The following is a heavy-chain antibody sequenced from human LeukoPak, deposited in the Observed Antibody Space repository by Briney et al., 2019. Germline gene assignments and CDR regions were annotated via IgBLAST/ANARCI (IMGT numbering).Heavy chain of an antibody. J-gene: IGHJ4*02. D-gene: IGHD3-3*01. Sequence: GGSLRLSCAGSGFTFSNYGLSWVRQTPGKGQEWVSAISVSGVSTYYVDSVKGRFTISRDNSKNTLVLQMNSLRPEDTAVYYCAGEAISYLQYYFDYWGQGTLVTVSS. CDR2: ISVSGVST. V-gene: IGHV3-23*01. CDR1: GFTFSNYG. CDR3: AGEAISYLQYYFDY.